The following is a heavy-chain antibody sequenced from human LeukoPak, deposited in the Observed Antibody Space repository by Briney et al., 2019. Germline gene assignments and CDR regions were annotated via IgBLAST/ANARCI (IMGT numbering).Heavy chain of an antibody. J-gene: IGHJ3*02. CDR3: ARDPWGLAFDI. CDR2: IIPIFGTT. Sequence: GASVKVSCKASGGTFSSYAISWVRQAPGQGLEWMGGIIPIFGTTNYAQKFQGRVTITADESTSTAYMELSSLRSEDTAVYYRARDPWGLAFDIWGQGTMVTVSS. D-gene: IGHD3-16*01. V-gene: IGHV1-69*13. CDR1: GGTFSSYA.